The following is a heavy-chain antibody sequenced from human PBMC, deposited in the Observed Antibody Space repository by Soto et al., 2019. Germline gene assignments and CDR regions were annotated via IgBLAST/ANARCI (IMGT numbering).Heavy chain of an antibody. J-gene: IGHJ5*02. D-gene: IGHD6-19*01. Sequence: SVKVSCKASGGTFSSYTISWVRQAPGQGLEWMGRIIPILGIANYAQKFQGRVTITADKSTSTAYMELSSLRSEDTAVYYCARDLLPGIAVAGPFDPWGQGTLVTVSS. CDR1: GGTFSSYT. CDR2: IIPILGIA. V-gene: IGHV1-69*04. CDR3: ARDLLPGIAVAGPFDP.